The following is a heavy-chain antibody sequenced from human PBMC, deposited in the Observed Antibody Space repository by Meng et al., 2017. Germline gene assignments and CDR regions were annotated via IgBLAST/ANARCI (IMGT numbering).Heavy chain of an antibody. CDR2: IYTSGST. CDR3: ARDPGYYDSSGYYYGFDY. Sequence: SETLSLTGTVSGGSISSYYWSWIRQPAGKGLEWIGRIYTSGSTNYNPSLKSRVTMSVDTSKNQFSLKLSSVTAADTAVYYCARDPGYYDSSGYYYGFDYWGQATLVTVSS. D-gene: IGHD3-22*01. CDR1: GGSISSYY. J-gene: IGHJ4*02. V-gene: IGHV4-4*07.